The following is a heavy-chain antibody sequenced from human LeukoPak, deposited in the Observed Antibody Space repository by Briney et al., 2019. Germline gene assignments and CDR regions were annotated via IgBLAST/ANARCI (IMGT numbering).Heavy chain of an antibody. J-gene: IGHJ3*01. V-gene: IGHV4-61*02. CDR3: TRGYFYNSREAFDV. Sequence: PSETLSLTCTISGAAVNSGAYFWTWVRQPAGKGMEWIGRIYTSGSTDYNPSLKSRLTISADTSKNEFSMTLTSVSAADTAVYFCTRGYFYNSREAFDVWGQGTIVRVSS. D-gene: IGHD2/OR15-2a*01. CDR2: IYTSGST. CDR1: GAAVNSGAYF.